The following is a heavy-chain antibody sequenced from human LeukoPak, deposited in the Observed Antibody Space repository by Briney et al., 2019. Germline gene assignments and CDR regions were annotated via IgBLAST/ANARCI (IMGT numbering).Heavy chain of an antibody. Sequence: GGSLRLSCAASGFTVSSNYMSWVRQAPGKGLEWVSVIYSGGSTYYADSVKGRFTISRDNSKNTLYLQMNSLRAEDTAVYYCARDRRGYYDSSGSFHYYYYGMDVWGQGTTVTVSS. CDR2: IYSGGST. V-gene: IGHV3-66*01. CDR1: GFTVSSNY. CDR3: ARDRRGYYDSSGSFHYYYYGMDV. J-gene: IGHJ6*02. D-gene: IGHD3-22*01.